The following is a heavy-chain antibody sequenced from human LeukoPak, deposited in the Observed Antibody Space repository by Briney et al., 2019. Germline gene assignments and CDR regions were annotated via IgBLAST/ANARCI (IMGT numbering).Heavy chain of an antibody. CDR1: GFTFDDYT. D-gene: IGHD3-10*01. Sequence: TGGSLRLSCAASGFTFDDYTMHWVRQAPGKGLEWVSLISWDGGSTYYADSVKGRFTISRDNAKNSLYLQMNSLTAEDTAVYYCAREGRYYGSGSHRDGFDIWGQGTMVTVSS. J-gene: IGHJ3*02. CDR3: AREGRYYGSGSHRDGFDI. V-gene: IGHV3-43*01. CDR2: ISWDGGST.